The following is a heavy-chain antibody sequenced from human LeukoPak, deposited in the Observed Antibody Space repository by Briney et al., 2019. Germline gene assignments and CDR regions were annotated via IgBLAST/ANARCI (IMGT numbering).Heavy chain of an antibody. CDR3: ASPGYCSGGSCRKPFDY. CDR2: INHSGST. CDR1: GVSFSGYY. D-gene: IGHD2-15*01. V-gene: IGHV4-34*01. J-gene: IGHJ4*02. Sequence: PSETLSLTCSVYGVSFSGYYWSWIHQPPGKGLEWIGEINHSGSTNYNPSLKSRVTISVDTSKNQFSLKLSSVTAADTAVYYCASPGYCSGGSCRKPFDYWGQGTLVTVSS.